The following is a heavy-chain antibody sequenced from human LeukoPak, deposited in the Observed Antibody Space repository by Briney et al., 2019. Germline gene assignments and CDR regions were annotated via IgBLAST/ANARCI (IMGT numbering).Heavy chain of an antibody. CDR2: IYSGGST. V-gene: IGHV3-53*01. CDR1: GFTVSSNY. J-gene: IGHJ4*02. Sequence: GGSLRLSCAASGFTVSSNYMSWVRQAPGKGLEWVSVIYSGGSTYYADSVKGRFTISRHNSKNTLYLQMNSLRAEDTAVYYCAKEGTMVRGNAVDYWGQGTLVTVSS. D-gene: IGHD3-10*01. CDR3: AKEGTMVRGNAVDY.